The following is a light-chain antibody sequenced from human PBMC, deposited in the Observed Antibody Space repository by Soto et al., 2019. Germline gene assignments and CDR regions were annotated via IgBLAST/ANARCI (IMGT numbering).Light chain of an antibody. CDR1: QSVSSSY. Sequence: ENVLTQSPGTLSLSPGERATLSCRASQSVSSSYLAWYQQKPGQAPRLVIYGASTRATGIPARFSGGGSGTEFTLTISSLQSEDFAVYYCQQYNSWPPITFGQGTRLEI. V-gene: IGKV3-15*01. CDR3: QQYNSWPPIT. CDR2: GAS. J-gene: IGKJ5*01.